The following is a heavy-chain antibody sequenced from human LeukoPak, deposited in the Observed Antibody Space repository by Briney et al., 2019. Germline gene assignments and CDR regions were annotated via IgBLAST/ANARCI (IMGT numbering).Heavy chain of an antibody. D-gene: IGHD6-19*01. CDR2: INPSGGST. Sequence: ASVKVSCKASGYTFTSYYMHWVRQAPGQGLEWMGIINPSGGSTSYAQKFQGRVTMTRDTSTSTVYMELSSLRSEDTAVYYCASVHGLSGWFRFALDYWGQETLVTVSS. CDR3: ASVHGLSGWFRFALDY. V-gene: IGHV1-46*01. CDR1: GYTFTSYY. J-gene: IGHJ4*02.